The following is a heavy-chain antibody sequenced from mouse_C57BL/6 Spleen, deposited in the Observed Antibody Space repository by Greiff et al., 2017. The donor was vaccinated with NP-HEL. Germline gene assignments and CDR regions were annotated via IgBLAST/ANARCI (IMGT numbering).Heavy chain of an antibody. V-gene: IGHV1-19*01. Sequence: EVQLHQSGPVLVKPGASVKMSCKASGYTFTDYYMNWVKQSHGKSLEWIGVINPYNGGTSYNQKFKGKATLTVDKSSSTAYMELNSLTSEDSAVYYCARDRDAMDYWGQGTSVTVSS. CDR3: ARDRDAMDY. D-gene: IGHD3-1*01. CDR2: INPYNGGT. CDR1: GYTFTDYY. J-gene: IGHJ4*01.